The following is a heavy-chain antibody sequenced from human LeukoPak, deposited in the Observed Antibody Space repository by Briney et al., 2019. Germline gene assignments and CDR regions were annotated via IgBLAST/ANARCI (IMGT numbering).Heavy chain of an antibody. J-gene: IGHJ3*02. V-gene: IGHV1-24*01. CDR2: FDPEDGET. Sequence: ASVKVSCKVSGYTLTELSMHWVRQAPGKGLEWMGGFDPEDGETIYAQKFQGRVTVTEDTSTDTAYMELSSLRSEDTAVYYCATAPEYYYDSSAPSDAFDIWGQGTMVTVSS. CDR1: GYTLTELS. CDR3: ATAPEYYYDSSAPSDAFDI. D-gene: IGHD3-22*01.